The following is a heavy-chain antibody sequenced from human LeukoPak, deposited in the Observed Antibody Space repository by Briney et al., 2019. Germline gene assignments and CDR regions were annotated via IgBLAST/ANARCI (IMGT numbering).Heavy chain of an antibody. D-gene: IGHD1-26*01. Sequence: GGSLRLSCAASGFTFDDYAMHWVRQAPGKGLEWVSGLSGNSGSIGYADSVKGRFTISRDNAKNSLYLQINSLRAEDTALYYCAKDIRPLRSDPKGALDYWGQGTLVTVSS. CDR1: GFTFDDYA. V-gene: IGHV3-9*01. CDR2: LSGNSGSI. CDR3: AKDIRPLRSDPKGALDY. J-gene: IGHJ4*02.